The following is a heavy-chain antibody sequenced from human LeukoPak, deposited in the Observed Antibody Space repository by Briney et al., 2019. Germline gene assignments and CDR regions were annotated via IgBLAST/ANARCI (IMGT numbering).Heavy chain of an antibody. V-gene: IGHV4-4*07. CDR3: ARKGGDY. J-gene: IGHJ4*02. CDR2: IYSSGST. CDR1: GASITSFH. Sequence: SETLSLTCAVSGASITSFHWTWFRQPAGRGLEWIGLIYSSGSTLYNPSLQSRVAMSVDMTKNQLSLKLSSVTAADAATYYCARKGGDYWGQGTLVTVSS.